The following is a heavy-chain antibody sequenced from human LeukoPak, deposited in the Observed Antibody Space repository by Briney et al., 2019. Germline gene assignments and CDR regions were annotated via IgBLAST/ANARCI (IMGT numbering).Heavy chain of an antibody. CDR1: GDSVSSNSAA. J-gene: IGHJ6*02. D-gene: IGHD4-17*01. CDR2: TYYRSKWYN. V-gene: IGHV6-1*01. Sequence: SQTLSLTCAISGDSVSSNSAAWNWIRQSPSRGLEWLGRTYYRSKWYNDYAVSVKSRITINPDTSKDQFSLQLNSVTPEDTAVYYCARDVLTTADYYYGMDVWGQGTTVTVSS. CDR3: ARDVLTTADYYYGMDV.